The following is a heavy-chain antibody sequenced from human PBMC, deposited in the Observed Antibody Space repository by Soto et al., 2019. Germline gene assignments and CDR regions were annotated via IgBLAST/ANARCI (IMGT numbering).Heavy chain of an antibody. CDR3: ARSEGYDFWSGYYFDY. CDR1: GFTVSSNY. D-gene: IGHD3-3*01. CDR2: IYSGGST. V-gene: IGHV3-66*01. J-gene: IGHJ4*02. Sequence: GGALRFSCAASGFTVSSNYMSWVRQAPGKGLEWVSVIYSGGSTYYADSVKGRFTISRDNSKNTLYLQMNSLRAEDTAVYYCARSEGYDFWSGYYFDYWGQGTLVTVSS.